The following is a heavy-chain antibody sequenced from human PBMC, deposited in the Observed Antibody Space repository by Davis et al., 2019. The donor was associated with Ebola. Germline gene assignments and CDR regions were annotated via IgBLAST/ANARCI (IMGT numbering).Heavy chain of an antibody. CDR1: GDSVSSNSAA. CDR3: ARAYRAASRSYYYYYGMDV. V-gene: IGHV6-1*01. CDR2: TYYRSKWYN. Sequence: SQTLSLTCAISGDSVSSNSAAWNWIRQSPSRGLEWLGRTYYRSKWYNDYAVSVKSRITINPDTSKNQFSLQLSSVTAADTAVYYCARAYRAASRSYYYYYGMDVWGQGTTVTVSS. J-gene: IGHJ6*02. D-gene: IGHD2-15*01.